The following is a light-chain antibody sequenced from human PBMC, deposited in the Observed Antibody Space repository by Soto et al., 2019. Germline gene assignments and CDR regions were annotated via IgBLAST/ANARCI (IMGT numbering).Light chain of an antibody. CDR3: QQYGTSLRGT. CDR1: QNIKSNY. V-gene: IGKV3-20*01. CDR2: GAS. J-gene: IGKJ1*01. Sequence: SVLTQSPGTLSLSPGERATLSCRGSQNIKSNYLAWYRQNPGQAPRLLIYGASNRAAGVPDRFSGSGSGTDFTLTITRLEPEDFAVYYCQQYGTSLRGTFGQGTKVEIK.